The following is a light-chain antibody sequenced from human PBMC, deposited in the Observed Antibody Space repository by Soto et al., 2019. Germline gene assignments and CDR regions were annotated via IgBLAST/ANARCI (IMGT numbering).Light chain of an antibody. CDR2: DVS. CDR3: SSYTSSNTYV. CDR1: SSDVGGYKY. V-gene: IGLV2-14*03. Sequence: QSALTQPASVSGSPGQSITISCSGTSSDVGGYKYVSWYQHHPGKAPKLMIYDVSNRPSGVSNRFSGSKSGDTASLTISGLQAEDEADYYGSSYTSSNTYVVGTGTKLTVL. J-gene: IGLJ1*01.